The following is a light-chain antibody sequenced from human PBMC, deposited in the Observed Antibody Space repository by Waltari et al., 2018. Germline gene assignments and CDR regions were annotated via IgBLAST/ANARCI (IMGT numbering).Light chain of an antibody. CDR2: WAS. J-gene: IGKJ1*01. Sequence: DIVMTQFPDSLALSLGERVTINCKSSQSLLYNSNGNNYLAWYQQKPGQPPKLLFYWASTRHSGVPDRFSGSGSATEFALTVSGRQAEDVAVYYWKQYYSRRRFGQGTRVEIK. V-gene: IGKV4-1*01. CDR3: KQYYSRRR. CDR1: QSLLYNSNGNNY.